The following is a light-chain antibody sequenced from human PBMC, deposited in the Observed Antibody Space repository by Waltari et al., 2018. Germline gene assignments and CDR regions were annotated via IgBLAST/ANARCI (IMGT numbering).Light chain of an antibody. J-gene: IGKJ1*01. CDR3: QKYGSLPAT. V-gene: IGKV3-20*01. CDR2: DAS. CDR1: QSISRF. Sequence: EIMLTQSPGTLSLSPGERATLSCRASQSISRFLAWYQQKPGQAPRLLIYDASNRATGIPDRFSGSGSGTDFSLTINRLEPEDIAVYYCQKYGSLPATFGQGTKVEIK.